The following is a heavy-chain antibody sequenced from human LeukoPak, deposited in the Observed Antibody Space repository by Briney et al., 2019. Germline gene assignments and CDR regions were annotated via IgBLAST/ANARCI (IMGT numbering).Heavy chain of an antibody. CDR2: INPNSGGT. J-gene: IGHJ4*02. CDR3: ARDSGRGYCTNGVCYTDDY. D-gene: IGHD2-8*01. Sequence: ASVKVSCKASGYTFTSYAMHWVRQAPGQRLEWMGRINPNSGGTNYAQKFQGRVTMTRDTSISTAYMELSRLRSDDTAVYYCARDSGRGYCTNGVCYTDDYWGQGTLVTISS. CDR1: GYTFTSYA. V-gene: IGHV1-2*06.